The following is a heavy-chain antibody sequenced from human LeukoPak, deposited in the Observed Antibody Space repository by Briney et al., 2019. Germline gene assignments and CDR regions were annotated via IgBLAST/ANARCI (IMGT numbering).Heavy chain of an antibody. J-gene: IGHJ4*02. CDR1: GFTFNNYA. V-gene: IGHV3-23*01. CDR3: ARDYADYVGYFFFDY. D-gene: IGHD4-17*01. Sequence: AGSLRLSCAASGFTFNNYAMNWVRQAPGKGLEWDSSISGGGETTYYADSAKGRFTISRDNSQNTLYLQMNSLRAEDTAVYYCARDYADYVGYFFFDYWGQGTLVTVSS. CDR2: ISGGGETT.